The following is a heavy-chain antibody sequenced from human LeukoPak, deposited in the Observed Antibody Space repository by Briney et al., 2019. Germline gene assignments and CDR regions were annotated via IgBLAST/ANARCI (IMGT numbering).Heavy chain of an antibody. Sequence: SETLSLTCAVYGGSFSGYYWSWIRQPPGKGLEWIGEINHSGSTNYNPSLKSRVTISVDTSKNQFSLKLSSVTAADTAVYYCARLVGATDPWFDPWGQGTLVTVSS. V-gene: IGHV4-34*01. J-gene: IGHJ5*02. CDR3: ARLVGATDPWFDP. CDR2: INHSGST. CDR1: GGSFSGYY. D-gene: IGHD1-26*01.